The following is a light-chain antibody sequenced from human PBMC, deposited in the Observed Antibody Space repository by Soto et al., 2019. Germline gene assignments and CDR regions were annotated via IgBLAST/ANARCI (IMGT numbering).Light chain of an antibody. Sequence: EIVMTQSPVTLSVSPGERVTLSCRASQSLSSNLAWYQQKPGQAPSLLIYGAFTRATGIPARFSGTGSGTEFTLTISSLQSEDFALYYCQQYNDWPLTFGQGTKVDI. J-gene: IGKJ1*01. CDR1: QSLSSN. CDR2: GAF. CDR3: QQYNDWPLT. V-gene: IGKV3-15*01.